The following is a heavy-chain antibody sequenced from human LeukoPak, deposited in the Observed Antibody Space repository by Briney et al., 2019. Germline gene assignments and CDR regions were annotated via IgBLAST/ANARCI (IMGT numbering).Heavy chain of an antibody. J-gene: IGHJ4*02. CDR1: GGTFSSYA. Sequence: GSSVKVSCKASGGTFSSYAISWVRQAPGQGLEWMGRIIPIFGTANYAQKFQGRVTITTDESTSTTYMELSSLRSEDTAVYYCARGFWSGYYFDYWGQGTLVTVSS. D-gene: IGHD3-3*01. CDR2: IIPIFGTA. CDR3: ARGFWSGYYFDY. V-gene: IGHV1-69*05.